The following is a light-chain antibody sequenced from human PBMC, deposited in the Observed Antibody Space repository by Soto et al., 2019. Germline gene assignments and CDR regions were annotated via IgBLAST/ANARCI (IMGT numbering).Light chain of an antibody. CDR3: QQYNRWWT. J-gene: IGKJ1*01. Sequence: EIVMTQSPATLSVSPGERATLSCRASQSVSSNLAWYQQKPGQAPRLLIYGASTRATGIPARFSGSGSGTEFTLTISSLQSEDFAVYGCQQYNRWWTFGQGTQVEIK. CDR2: GAS. V-gene: IGKV3-15*01. CDR1: QSVSSN.